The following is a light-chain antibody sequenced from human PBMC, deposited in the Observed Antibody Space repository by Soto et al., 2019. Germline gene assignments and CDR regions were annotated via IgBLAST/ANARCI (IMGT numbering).Light chain of an antibody. Sequence: ALTQPASVSGSPGQSITISCTRTNSDVGSFNFVSWYQQHPGKAPKVMIYEVTKRPSGVSDRFSGSKSGDTASLTISGLQAEDEADYYCCSDEGRSTYGFGTGTKVTVL. CDR1: NSDVGSFNF. V-gene: IGLV2-23*02. CDR2: EVT. CDR3: CSDEGRSTYG. J-gene: IGLJ1*01.